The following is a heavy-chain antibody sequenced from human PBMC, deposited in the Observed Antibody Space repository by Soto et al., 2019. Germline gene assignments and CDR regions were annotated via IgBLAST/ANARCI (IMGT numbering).Heavy chain of an antibody. D-gene: IGHD1-1*01. CDR3: ARGRGSTGTTYYFDY. V-gene: IGHV4-4*07. CDR1: GGSISSYY. J-gene: IGHJ4*02. CDR2: IYTSGTT. Sequence: SETLSLTCSVSGGSISSYYWTWIRQPAGKGLEWIGRIYTSGTTNYNPSLESRVTMSVDTSKNQFSLRLSSVTAADTAVYYCARGRGSTGTTYYFDYWGQGTLVTVSS.